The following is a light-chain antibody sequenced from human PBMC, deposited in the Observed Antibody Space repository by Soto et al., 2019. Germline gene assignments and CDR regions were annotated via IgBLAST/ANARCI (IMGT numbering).Light chain of an antibody. J-gene: IGLJ1*01. V-gene: IGLV2-14*01. CDR2: EVT. CDR3: SSYTNINTRACV. Sequence: QSVLTQPASVSGSPGQSITISCTGTSGDIGSYNRVSWYQQHPGKAPKLIIYEVTDRPSGASNRFSGSKSGNTASLTIFGLQAEDEAEYYCSSYTNINTRACVFGTGTKVTVL. CDR1: SGDIGSYNR.